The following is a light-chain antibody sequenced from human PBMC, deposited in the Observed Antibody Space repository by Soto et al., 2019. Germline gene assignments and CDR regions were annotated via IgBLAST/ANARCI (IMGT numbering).Light chain of an antibody. V-gene: IGKV3-15*01. J-gene: IGKJ1*01. Sequence: EIVMTLSPATLSVSPGERATLSCRASQSVSSNLAWYQQKPGQAPRLLIYGAYTRATGIPARFSGSGSGTDFTLTISSLQAEDVAVYYCQQYYSTPRTFGQGTKVDIK. CDR1: QSVSSN. CDR3: QQYYSTPRT. CDR2: GAY.